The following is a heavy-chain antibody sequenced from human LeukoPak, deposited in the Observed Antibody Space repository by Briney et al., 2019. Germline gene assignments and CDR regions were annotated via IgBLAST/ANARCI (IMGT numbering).Heavy chain of an antibody. J-gene: IGHJ6*03. CDR2: IYSTGST. CDR3: ARGPYNNYVFEYYYMDV. V-gene: IGHV4-4*07. D-gene: IGHD4-11*01. Sequence: PSETLSLTCTVSGGSINSYYWSWIRQPAGKGLEWIGRIYSTGSTDYKPSLKSRVTMSVDTSKNQFSLILSSVTAADTAVYYCARGPYNNYVFEYYYMDVWGKGTAVTVSS. CDR1: GGSINSYY.